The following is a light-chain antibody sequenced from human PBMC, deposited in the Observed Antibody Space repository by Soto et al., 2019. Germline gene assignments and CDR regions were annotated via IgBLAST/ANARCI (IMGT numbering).Light chain of an antibody. CDR1: SSDVGGYNY. V-gene: IGLV2-14*03. CDR2: DVT. J-gene: IGLJ1*01. CDR3: CSFAGSYSYV. Sequence: QSVLTQPASVSGSPGQSITISCTGTSSDVGGYNYVSWYQQHPGRAPKLIIYDVTNRPSGISNRFSGSKSGNTASLTISGLQTEDEADYSCCSFAGSYSYVFGTGTKVTVL.